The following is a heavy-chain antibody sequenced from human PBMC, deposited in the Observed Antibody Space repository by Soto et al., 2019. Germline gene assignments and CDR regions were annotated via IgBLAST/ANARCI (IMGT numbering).Heavy chain of an antibody. D-gene: IGHD1-26*01. Sequence: WGSLILSCTASGCTFITFAMNWVRQAPGKGLEWVSGITGGSGFTFYADSVKGRFTISRDDSENTLFLQMSSLRAEDTAKYYCAKSGPTNYFDFWGQGNLVTVSS. CDR1: GCTFITFA. V-gene: IGHV3-23*01. J-gene: IGHJ4*02. CDR2: ITGGSGFT. CDR3: AKSGPTNYFDF.